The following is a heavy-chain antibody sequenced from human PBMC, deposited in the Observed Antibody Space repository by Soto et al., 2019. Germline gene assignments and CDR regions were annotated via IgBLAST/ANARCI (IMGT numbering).Heavy chain of an antibody. J-gene: IGHJ6*02. Sequence: GGSLRLSCAASGFTFSSYAMSWVRQAPGKGLEWVSAISGSGGPTYYADSVKGRFTISRDNSGNTMFLEMYSLRAEDTAVYYCARYIPGVRYYGMDVWGQGTTVTVSS. CDR3: ARYIPGVRYYGMDV. V-gene: IGHV3-23*01. CDR1: GFTFSSYA. CDR2: ISGSGGPT. D-gene: IGHD2-2*01.